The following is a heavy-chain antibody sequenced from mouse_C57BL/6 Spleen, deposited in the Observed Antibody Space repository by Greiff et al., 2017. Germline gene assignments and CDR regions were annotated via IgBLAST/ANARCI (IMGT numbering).Heavy chain of an antibody. CDR2: ISYDGSN. Sequence: ESGPGLVKPSQSLSLTCSVTGYSITSGYYWNWIRQFPGNKLEWMGYISYDGSNNYNPSLKNRISITRDTSKNQFFLKLNSVTTEDTATYYCARKYYGSSLHFDYWGQGTTLTVSS. J-gene: IGHJ2*01. D-gene: IGHD1-1*01. CDR3: ARKYYGSSLHFDY. V-gene: IGHV3-6*01. CDR1: GYSITSGYY.